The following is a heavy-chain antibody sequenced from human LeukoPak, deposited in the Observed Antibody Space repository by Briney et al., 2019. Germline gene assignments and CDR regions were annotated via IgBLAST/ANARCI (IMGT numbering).Heavy chain of an antibody. CDR2: ISAYNGDT. CDR1: GYTFTSHG. J-gene: IGHJ4*02. Sequence: ASVKVSCKASGYTFTSHGLSWVRQAPGQGLEWMGRISAYNGDTKYAQKMQGRVTMTTDTTTSTAYMELRSLRSDDTAVYYCARDRGSYCSGGSCYAPHIDYWGQGTLVTVSS. CDR3: ARDRGSYCSGGSCYAPHIDY. V-gene: IGHV1-18*01. D-gene: IGHD2-15*01.